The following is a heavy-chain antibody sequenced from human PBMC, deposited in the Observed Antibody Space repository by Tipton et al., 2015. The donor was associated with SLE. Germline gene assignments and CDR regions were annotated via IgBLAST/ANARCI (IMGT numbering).Heavy chain of an antibody. D-gene: IGHD1-26*01. J-gene: IGHJ2*01. CDR1: GFTFSTYA. V-gene: IGHV3-30*04. CDR2: ISYDGSHK. CDR3: AKDIGGTIVGMTPLDL. Sequence: QLVQSGGGVVQPGRSLRLSCAASGFTFSTYAMHWVRQAPGKGLEWVAVISYDGSHKNYADSVKGRFTISRDNARNSLYLQMNSLRAEDTALYYCAKDIGGTIVGMTPLDLWGRGTLVTVSS.